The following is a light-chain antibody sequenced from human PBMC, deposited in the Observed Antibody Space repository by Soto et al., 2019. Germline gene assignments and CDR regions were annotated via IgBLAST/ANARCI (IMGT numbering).Light chain of an antibody. CDR2: DVS. J-gene: IGLJ1*01. CDR3: SSYTSTHSYV. CDR1: SSDVGGYTY. Sequence: QSALTQPASVCGSPGQSIAISCTGTSSDVGGYTYVSWYQQHPGKAPKLMIYDVSSRPSGVSDRFSGSKSGNTASLTISGLQSEDEADYYCSSYTSTHSYVFGTGTKVTVL. V-gene: IGLV2-14*01.